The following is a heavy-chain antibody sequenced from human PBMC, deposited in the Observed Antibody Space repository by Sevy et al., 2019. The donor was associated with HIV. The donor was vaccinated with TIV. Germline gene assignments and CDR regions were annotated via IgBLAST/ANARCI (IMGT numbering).Heavy chain of an antibody. Sequence: GGSLRLSCAASGFTFSSYGMHWVRQAPGKGLEWVAVIWYDGSNKYYADSVKGRFTISRDNSKNTLYLQMNSLRAEDTAVYYCASDSGSGYYVLGIDYWGQGTLVTVSS. CDR1: GFTFSSYG. D-gene: IGHD3-3*01. V-gene: IGHV3-33*08. CDR3: ASDSGSGYYVLGIDY. J-gene: IGHJ4*02. CDR2: IWYDGSNK.